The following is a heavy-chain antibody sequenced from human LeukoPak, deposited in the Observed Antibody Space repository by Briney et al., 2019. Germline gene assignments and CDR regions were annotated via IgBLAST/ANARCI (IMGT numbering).Heavy chain of an antibody. V-gene: IGHV3-30*18. CDR3: AKDWLAAAGGTDY. Sequence: GGSLRLSCAASGFTFSSYGMHWVRQAPGKGLEWVAVISYDGSNKYYADSVKGRFTIPRDNSKNTLYLQMNSLRAEDTAVYYCAKDWLAAAGGTDYWGQGTLVTVSS. CDR1: GFTFSSYG. J-gene: IGHJ4*02. D-gene: IGHD6-13*01. CDR2: ISYDGSNK.